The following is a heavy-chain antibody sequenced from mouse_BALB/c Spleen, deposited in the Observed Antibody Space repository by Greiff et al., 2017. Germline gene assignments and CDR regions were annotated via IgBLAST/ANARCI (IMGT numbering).Heavy chain of an antibody. Sequence: EVQRVESGGGLVQPGGSLKLSCAASGFTFSSYGMSWVRQTPDKRLELVATINSNGGSTYYPDSVKGRFTISRDNAKNTLYLQMSSLKSEDTAMYYCAREARATGFAYWGQGTLVTVSA. D-gene: IGHD3-1*01. J-gene: IGHJ3*01. CDR2: INSNGGST. V-gene: IGHV5-6-3*01. CDR3: AREARATGFAY. CDR1: GFTFSSYG.